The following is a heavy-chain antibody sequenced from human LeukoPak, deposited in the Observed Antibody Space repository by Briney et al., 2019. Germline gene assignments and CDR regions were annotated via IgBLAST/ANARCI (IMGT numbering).Heavy chain of an antibody. D-gene: IGHD3-16*02. CDR1: GFTFDDYA. J-gene: IGHJ4*02. V-gene: IGHV3-9*01. CDR2: ISWNSGSI. CDR3: AKDSSNYVWGSYRYYGLDY. Sequence: GRSLRLSCAASGFTFDDYAMHWVRQAPGKGLEWVSGISWNSGSIGYADSVKGRFTISRDNAKNSLYLQMNSLRAEDTALYYCAKDSSNYVWGSYRYYGLDYWGQGTLVAVPS.